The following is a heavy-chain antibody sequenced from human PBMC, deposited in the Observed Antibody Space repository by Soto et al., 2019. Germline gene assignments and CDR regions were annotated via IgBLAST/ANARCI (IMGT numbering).Heavy chain of an antibody. Sequence: GESLKISCAASGFTVSSNYMSWVRQAPGKGLEWVSAIYSGGSTYYADSVKGRFTISRDTSKNTLYLQMDGLRTEDTAVYYCARSDRDYSYALNVWGQGTTVTVSS. CDR3: ARSDRDYSYALNV. D-gene: IGHD3-16*01. CDR1: GFTVSSNY. V-gene: IGHV3-53*01. J-gene: IGHJ6*02. CDR2: IYSGGST.